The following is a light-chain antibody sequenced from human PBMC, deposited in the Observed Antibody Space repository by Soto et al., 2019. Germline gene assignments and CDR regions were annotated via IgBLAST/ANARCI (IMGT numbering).Light chain of an antibody. Sequence: QSALTQPASVSGSPGQSITISCTGTSSDVGGYNYVSWYQQHPGKAPKVMIYEVTNRPSGVSDRFSGSKSGNTASLTISGLQAEDEADYYCSSYTSSSTPWVFGTGTKVTVL. CDR1: SSDVGGYNY. CDR3: SSYTSSSTPWV. CDR2: EVT. J-gene: IGLJ1*01. V-gene: IGLV2-14*01.